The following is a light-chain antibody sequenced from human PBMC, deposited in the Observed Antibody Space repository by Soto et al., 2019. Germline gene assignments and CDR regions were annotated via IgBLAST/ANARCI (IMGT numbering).Light chain of an antibody. V-gene: IGKV3-20*01. CDR1: QSVRSNS. J-gene: IGKJ4*01. Sequence: EIVLTQSPDTLSLSPGERATLSCRANQSVRSNSLAWYQQKPGQAPRFLIYDASSRATGIPDRFSGSGSGTDFTLTISRLEPEDFAVYYCQQYGSTPLTFGGGTKVDIK. CDR3: QQYGSTPLT. CDR2: DAS.